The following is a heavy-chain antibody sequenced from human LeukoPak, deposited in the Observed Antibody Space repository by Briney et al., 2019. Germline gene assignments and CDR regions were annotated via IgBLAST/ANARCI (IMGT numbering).Heavy chain of an antibody. V-gene: IGHV4-30-2*03. Sequence: SQTLSLTCTVSGGSISSGDYYWSWIRQPPGKGLEWIGSLCSGGNTCYNPSLKSRVTISADSSKNQFSLKLTSVTAADTAVYFCARDGPWKSDCWGQGTLVTVSS. CDR2: LCSGGNT. CDR3: ARDGPWKSDC. J-gene: IGHJ4*02. CDR1: GGSISSGDYY. D-gene: IGHD1-1*01.